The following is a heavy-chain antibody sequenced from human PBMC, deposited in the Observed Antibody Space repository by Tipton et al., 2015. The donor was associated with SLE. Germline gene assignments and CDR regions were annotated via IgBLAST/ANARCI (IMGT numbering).Heavy chain of an antibody. J-gene: IGHJ6*02. V-gene: IGHV4-59*12. Sequence: TLSLTCTVSGASISSYYWSWVRQPPGKGLEWIGYVYDIDSTNYNPSLKSRVTISLDPSTNQFSLKLSSVTAADTAVYYCARVVAVGATHYYDMDVWGQGTTVTVSS. CDR1: GASISSYY. CDR3: ARVVAVGATHYYDMDV. D-gene: IGHD2-15*01. CDR2: VYDIDST.